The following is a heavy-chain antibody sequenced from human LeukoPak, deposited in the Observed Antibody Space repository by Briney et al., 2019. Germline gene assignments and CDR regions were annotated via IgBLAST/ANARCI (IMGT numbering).Heavy chain of an antibody. J-gene: IGHJ4*02. Sequence: SETLSLTCTVSGGSISSSSYYWGWIRQPPGKGLEWIGSIYYSGSTYYNPSLKSRVTISVDTSKNQFSLKLSSVTAADTAVYYCARRRHFDYWGQGTLVTVSS. V-gene: IGHV4-39*01. CDR3: ARRRHFDY. CDR2: IYYSGST. CDR1: GGSISSSSYY.